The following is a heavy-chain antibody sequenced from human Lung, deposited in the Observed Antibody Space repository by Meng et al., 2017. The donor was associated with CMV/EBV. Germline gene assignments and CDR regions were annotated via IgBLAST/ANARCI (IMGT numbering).Heavy chain of an antibody. CDR3: TRDKTIVTSWMSNNYYGMDV. D-gene: IGHD4-17*01. J-gene: IGHJ6*02. CDR1: GFTFGDYT. V-gene: IGHV3-49*04. CDR2: IRSKAFGGAT. Sequence: SCTASGFTFGDYTLSWVRQAPGKGLEWVGFIRSKAFGGATEYGASVKGRFTISRDDSKDIAYLQMNSLKTEDTAVYYCTRDKTIVTSWMSNNYYGMDVXGQGXTVTVSS.